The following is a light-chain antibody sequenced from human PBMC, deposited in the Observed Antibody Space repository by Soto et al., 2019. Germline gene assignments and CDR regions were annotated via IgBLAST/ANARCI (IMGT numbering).Light chain of an antibody. CDR2: EAS. CDR3: QQYNTFWT. V-gene: IGKV1-5*03. J-gene: IGKJ1*01. Sequence: DIQMTQSPSTLSASVGDRVTITCRASQMIYTWLAWYQQKPGKAPKLLIYEASSLDVGVSSRFSGSGSGTEFTLTISRLQPDDFATYYCQQYNTFWTFGQGTKVDIK. CDR1: QMIYTW.